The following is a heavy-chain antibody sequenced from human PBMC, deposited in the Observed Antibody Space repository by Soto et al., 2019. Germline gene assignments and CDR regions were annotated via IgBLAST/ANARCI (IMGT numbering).Heavy chain of an antibody. CDR1: GFTFSSYW. J-gene: IGHJ4*02. CDR2: INPGGRIT. D-gene: IGHD2-8*01. Sequence: EEQLVESGGGLVQPWGSLILSCAASGFTFSSYWMHWVRQAPGKGLVWVSRINPGGRITAYADSVKGRFTIFRDNAKNTLELQMNSLRGDDTAVYYCARVPTGKYGVWNYWGEGTLGTVSS. V-gene: IGHV3-74*01. CDR3: ARVPTGKYGVWNY.